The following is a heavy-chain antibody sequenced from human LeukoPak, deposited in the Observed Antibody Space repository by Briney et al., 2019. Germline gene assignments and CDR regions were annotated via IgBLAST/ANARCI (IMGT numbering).Heavy chain of an antibody. J-gene: IGHJ4*02. CDR2: ISGSSVST. CDR1: GFTFSNYA. Sequence: PGGSLRLSCAASGFTFSNYAMNWVRQAPGKGLEWVSGISGSSVSTYYADSVKGRFTISRDNSKNTLYLQMNSLRAEDTALYYCAKAPGRNYGSYFDYWGQGTLVTVSS. D-gene: IGHD4-17*01. CDR3: AKAPGRNYGSYFDY. V-gene: IGHV3-23*01.